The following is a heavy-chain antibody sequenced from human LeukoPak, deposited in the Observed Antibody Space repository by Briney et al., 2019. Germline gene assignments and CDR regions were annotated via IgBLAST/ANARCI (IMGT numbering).Heavy chain of an antibody. V-gene: IGHV3-53*01. Sequence: PGGSLRLSCAASGFTVSTNYISWVRQAPGKGPEWVSVVYSGGATHYVDSVKGRFTISRDSPKNALYLQMNSLRVEDTAVYYCARGRQIGSSYYYYYMDVWGKGTTVTVSS. CDR3: ARGRQIGSSYYYYYMDV. J-gene: IGHJ6*03. CDR2: VYSGGAT. CDR1: GFTVSTNY. D-gene: IGHD3-10*01.